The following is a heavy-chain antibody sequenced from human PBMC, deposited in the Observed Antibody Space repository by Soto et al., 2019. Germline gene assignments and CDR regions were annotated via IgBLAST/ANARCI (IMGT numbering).Heavy chain of an antibody. V-gene: IGHV3-15*01. J-gene: IGHJ4*02. D-gene: IGHD3-10*01. Sequence: EVQLVESGGGLVKPGGSLRLSCAASGFTFSNAWMSWVRQAPGKGLEWVGRIKSKTDGGTTDYAAPVKCRFTISRDDSKNTLYLQMNSLKTEDTAVYYSTTDPGVGWFGEQNGVYYFYYWGQGTLVTVSS. CDR1: GFTFSNAW. CDR2: IKSKTDGGTT. CDR3: TTDPGVGWFGEQNGVYYFYY.